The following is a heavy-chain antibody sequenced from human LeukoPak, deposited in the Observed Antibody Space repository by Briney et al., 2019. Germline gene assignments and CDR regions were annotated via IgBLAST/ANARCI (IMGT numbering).Heavy chain of an antibody. V-gene: IGHV3-7*01. CDR1: AFTFSDYW. D-gene: IGHD3-10*01. CDR2: MKNDGSED. J-gene: IGHJ4*02. CDR3: GRGSGQFGRH. Sequence: GGYLRLSCAASAFTFSDYWMSWVRQAQGKGRVWVGNMKNDGSEDYYVDYVRGRFTISRVNANNSLYLHMNILRSENTAVYSCGRGSGQFGRHWGQETLVTVSS.